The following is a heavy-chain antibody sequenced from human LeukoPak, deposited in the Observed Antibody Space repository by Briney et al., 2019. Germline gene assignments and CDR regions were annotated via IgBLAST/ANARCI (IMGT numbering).Heavy chain of an antibody. J-gene: IGHJ4*02. CDR3: TTAPWVGATWDY. Sequence: GGSLRLSCAASGFTFSNAWMSWVLKAPGKGLEWVGRIKSRTDGGTTDYAAPVKGRFTISRDDSKNTLYLQMNSLKTEDTAVYYCTTAPWVGATWDYWGQGTLVTVSS. CDR2: IKSRTDGGTT. D-gene: IGHD1-26*01. V-gene: IGHV3-15*01. CDR1: GFTFSNAW.